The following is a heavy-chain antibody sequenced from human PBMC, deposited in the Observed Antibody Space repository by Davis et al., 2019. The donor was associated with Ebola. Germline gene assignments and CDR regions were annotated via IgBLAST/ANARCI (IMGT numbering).Heavy chain of an antibody. D-gene: IGHD3-22*01. CDR1: GYTFTSYY. V-gene: IGHV1-46*03. J-gene: IGHJ3*02. CDR2: IDPSGGRS. Sequence: ASVKVSCKASGYTFTSYYMHWVRQAPGQGLEWMGMIDPSGGRSFYTQKFQGRVTMTRDTSTSTVYMELSSLRSEDTAVYYCARLSNYYYDSSGYPGAFDIWGQGTMVTVSS. CDR3: ARLSNYYYDSSGYPGAFDI.